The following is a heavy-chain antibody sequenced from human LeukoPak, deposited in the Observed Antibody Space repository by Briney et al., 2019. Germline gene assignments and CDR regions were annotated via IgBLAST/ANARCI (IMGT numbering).Heavy chain of an antibody. CDR3: ARRLLWFGEAGWFDP. CDR1: GGSISSYY. Sequence: SETLSLTCTVSGGSISSYYWSWIRQPPGKGLEWIGYVYYSGSTNYNPSLKSRVTISVDTSKNQFSLKLSSVTAADAAVYYCARRLLWFGEAGWFDPWGQGTLVTVSS. D-gene: IGHD3-10*01. CDR2: VYYSGST. J-gene: IGHJ5*02. V-gene: IGHV4-59*01.